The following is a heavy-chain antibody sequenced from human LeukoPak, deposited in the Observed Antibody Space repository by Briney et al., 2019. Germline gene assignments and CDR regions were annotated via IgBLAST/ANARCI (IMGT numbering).Heavy chain of an antibody. CDR1: GFTFSSYG. D-gene: IGHD5-18*01. CDR3: AKDHVQLWLLDY. J-gene: IGHJ4*02. V-gene: IGHV3-30*02. Sequence: GWSLRLSCAASGFTFSSYGMHWVRQAPGKGLEWVAFIRYDGSNKYYADSVKGRFTISRDNSKNTLYLQMNSLRAEDTAVYYCAKDHVQLWLLDYWGQGTLVTVSS. CDR2: IRYDGSNK.